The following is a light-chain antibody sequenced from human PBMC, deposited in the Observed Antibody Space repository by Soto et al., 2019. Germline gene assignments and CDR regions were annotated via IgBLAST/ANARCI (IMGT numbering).Light chain of an antibody. Sequence: SYELTQPPSVSVAPGQTARITCGGNKIGSESVHWYQQKPGQAPVLVVYDDSDRPSGIPGRFSGSNSGNTATLTISRVEAGDEADYYCQLWDSSSDRYVSGTGTKVTVL. J-gene: IGLJ1*01. CDR3: QLWDSSSDRYV. V-gene: IGLV3-21*02. CDR1: KIGSES. CDR2: DDS.